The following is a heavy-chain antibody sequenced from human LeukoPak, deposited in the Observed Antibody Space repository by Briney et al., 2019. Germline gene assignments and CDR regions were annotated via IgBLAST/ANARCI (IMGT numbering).Heavy chain of an antibody. CDR3: AKRGVVIRVILVGFQKEAYYFDS. CDR1: GITLSNYG. V-gene: IGHV3-23*01. Sequence: GGSLRLSYGVSGITLSNYGMRWVRQAPGKGLEGVAGMSDSCGRTKCAVSVMVGLIISRDNPKNTLYLQMTSLRAEDTAVYFCAKRGVVIRVILVGFQKEAYYFDSWGQGALVTVSS. CDR2: MSDSCGRT. D-gene: IGHD3-22*01. J-gene: IGHJ4*02.